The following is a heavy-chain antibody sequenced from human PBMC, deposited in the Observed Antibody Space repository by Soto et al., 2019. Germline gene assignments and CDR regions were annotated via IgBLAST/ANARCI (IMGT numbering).Heavy chain of an antibody. Sequence: PEGSLRLCCSAAGLSSSSYVVHWLRQAPGKGLEWLALIWYDGSKELYADAVKGRFTISRDNSKNTAYLQMNSLRAEDTAVYFCARVNGCAGDCYSGLLDYWGQGT. J-gene: IGHJ4*02. V-gene: IGHV3-33*01. CDR3: ARVNGCAGDCYSGLLDY. CDR1: GLSSSSYV. CDR2: IWYDGSKE. D-gene: IGHD2-21*01.